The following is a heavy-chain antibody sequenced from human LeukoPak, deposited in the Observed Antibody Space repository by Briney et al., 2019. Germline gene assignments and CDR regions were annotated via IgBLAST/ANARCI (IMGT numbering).Heavy chain of an antibody. CDR1: GGSFSGYY. CDR3: ARGRTYYGSRAFDY. Sequence: PSETLSLTCAVYGGSFSGYYWSWIRQPPGKGLEWIGEINHSGSTNYNPSLKSRVTISVDTSKNQFSLKLSSVTAADTAVYYCARGRTYYGSRAFDYWGQGTLVTVSS. CDR2: INHSGST. D-gene: IGHD3-10*01. V-gene: IGHV4-34*01. J-gene: IGHJ4*02.